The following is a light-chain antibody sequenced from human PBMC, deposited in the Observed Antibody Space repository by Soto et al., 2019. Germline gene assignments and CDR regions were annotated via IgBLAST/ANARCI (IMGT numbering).Light chain of an antibody. V-gene: IGKV1-9*01. J-gene: IGKJ4*01. CDR3: QQSYSTPLT. CDR2: AAS. CDR1: QGISSY. Sequence: IQLTQSPSSLSASVGDRVTITCRASQGISSYLAWYQQKPGKAPKLLIYAASTLQSGVPSRFSGSGPGTDFTLTIGSLQPEDFATYYCQQSYSTPLTYGGGTKVDIK.